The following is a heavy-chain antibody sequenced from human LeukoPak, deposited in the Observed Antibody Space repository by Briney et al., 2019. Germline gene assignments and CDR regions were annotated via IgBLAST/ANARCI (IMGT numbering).Heavy chain of an antibody. CDR3: TTEDVSARDNTYYYGSGSPPFDY. Sequence: GGALRLSCAASGFTFSNAWMSWVRQAPGKGLEWVGRIKSKTDGGTTDYAAPVKGRITISRDDSKNTLYLQMNSLKTEDTAVYYCTTEDVSARDNTYYYGSGSPPFDYWGQGTLVTVSS. CDR2: IKSKTDGGTT. V-gene: IGHV3-15*01. J-gene: IGHJ4*02. CDR1: GFTFSNAW. D-gene: IGHD3-10*01.